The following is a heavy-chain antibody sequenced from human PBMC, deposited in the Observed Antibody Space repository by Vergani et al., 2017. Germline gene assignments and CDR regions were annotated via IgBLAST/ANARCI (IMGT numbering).Heavy chain of an antibody. CDR1: GGSIRSTFYY. J-gene: IGHJ6*02. Sequence: QLQLQESDPGLVKPSETLSLTCTVSGGSIRSTFYYWGWIRQPPGKGLEWIGTIYYSGSTYYNPSLKSRDTISVDTSKNQFSLKLNSVTAADTAVYYCARHKEQLVPGNYYYYGMDVWGQGTTVTVSS. V-gene: IGHV4-39*01. CDR2: IYYSGST. D-gene: IGHD6-13*01. CDR3: ARHKEQLVPGNYYYYGMDV.